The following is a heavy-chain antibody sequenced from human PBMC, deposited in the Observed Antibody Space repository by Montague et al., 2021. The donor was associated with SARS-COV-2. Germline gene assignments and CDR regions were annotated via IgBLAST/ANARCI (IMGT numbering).Heavy chain of an antibody. CDR3: ARKTIYFDY. J-gene: IGHJ4*02. D-gene: IGHD1/OR15-1a*01. Sequence: SETLSLTCTVSGDSISRSNWWTWVRQPPGKGLEWIGEIYHSGSPNYNPSLKSRVIISVDRSKSQFSLNLRSVTAADTAVYYCARKTIYFDYWGQGTLVTVSS. CDR2: IYHSGSP. V-gene: IGHV4-4*02. CDR1: GDSISRSNW.